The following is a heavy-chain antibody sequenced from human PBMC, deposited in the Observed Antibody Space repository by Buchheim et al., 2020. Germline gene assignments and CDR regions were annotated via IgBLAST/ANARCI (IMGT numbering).Heavy chain of an antibody. J-gene: IGHJ6*03. CDR2: INHSVST. V-gene: IGHV4-34*01. D-gene: IGHD3-10*01. CDR1: GGSFSGYY. Sequence: QVQLQQWGAGLLKPSETLSLTCAVYGGSFSGYYWSWIRQPPGKGLEWIGEINHSVSTNYNPSLKSRVTISVDTSKNQLSLHRSSVTAADTAVYYCARQITMVRGLTVQDYHYMDVWGKGTT. CDR3: ARQITMVRGLTVQDYHYMDV.